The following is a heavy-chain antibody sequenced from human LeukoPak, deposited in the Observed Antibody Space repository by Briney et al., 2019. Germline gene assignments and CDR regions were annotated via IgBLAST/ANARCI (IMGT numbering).Heavy chain of an antibody. J-gene: IGHJ3*02. CDR1: GYTFTSYD. Sequence: GASVKVSCKASGYTFTSYDINWVRQATGQGLEWMGWMNPNSGNTGYAQKFQGRVTMTRNTSISTAYMELSSLRSEDTAVYYCARSEYSSDWPESDAFDIWGQGTMVTVSS. CDR3: ARSEYSSDWPESDAFDI. V-gene: IGHV1-8*01. D-gene: IGHD6-19*01. CDR2: MNPNSGNT.